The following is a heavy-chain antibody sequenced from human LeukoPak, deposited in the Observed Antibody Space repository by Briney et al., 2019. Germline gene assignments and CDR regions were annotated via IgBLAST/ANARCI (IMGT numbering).Heavy chain of an antibody. CDR1: GGSFSGYY. CDR2: INHSGST. Sequence: PSETLSLTCAVYGGSFSGYYWSWIRQSPGKGLEWIGEINHSGSTNYNPSLKSRVTISVDTSKNQFSLKLSSVTAADTAVYYCARVRLRSTYYYYGMDVWGQGTTVTGSS. J-gene: IGHJ6*02. CDR3: ARVRLRSTYYYYGMDV. D-gene: IGHD4-17*01. V-gene: IGHV4-34*01.